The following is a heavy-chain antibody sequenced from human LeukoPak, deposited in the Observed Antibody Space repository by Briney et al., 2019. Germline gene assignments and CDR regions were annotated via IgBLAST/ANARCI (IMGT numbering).Heavy chain of an antibody. V-gene: IGHV3-23*01. CDR3: AKNYYGSGTPWGYFDY. CDR2: ISGSGGST. D-gene: IGHD3-10*01. Sequence: GGSLRLSCAASGFTFSIYAMSWVRQAPGKGLEWVSAISGSGGSTYYADSVKGRFTISRDNSKNTLYLQMNSLRAEDTAVYYCAKNYYGSGTPWGYFDYWGQGTLVTVSS. J-gene: IGHJ4*02. CDR1: GFTFSIYA.